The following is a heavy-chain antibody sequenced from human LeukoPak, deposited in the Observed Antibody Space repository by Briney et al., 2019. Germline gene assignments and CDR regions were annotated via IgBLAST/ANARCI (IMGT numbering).Heavy chain of an antibody. CDR2: INPSSGGT. Sequence: GASVKVSCRASGYSFSAFYIHWVRQAPGQGLEWMGWINPSSGGTSFAQKFQGRVTLTRDTSISTAYMEVSSLRSDDTAVYYCARDEREWLSLILSDDAFDIWGQGTKVTVSS. J-gene: IGHJ3*02. V-gene: IGHV1-2*02. CDR1: GYSFSAFY. CDR3: ARDEREWLSLILSDDAFDI. D-gene: IGHD3-3*01.